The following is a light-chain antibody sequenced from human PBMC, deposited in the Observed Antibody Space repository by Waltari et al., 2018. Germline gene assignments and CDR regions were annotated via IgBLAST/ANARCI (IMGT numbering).Light chain of an antibody. CDR3: QQYSKRPLT. V-gene: IGKV3-15*01. J-gene: IGKJ4*01. Sequence: DIVMTHSPATLSVSPGERATLSCRASQGVSANLAWYQQKPGQAPRLLIYGASTRATGIPARFSGSGSGTEFTLTISSPQSEDFAVYYCQQYSKRPLTFGGGTKVEIK. CDR2: GAS. CDR1: QGVSAN.